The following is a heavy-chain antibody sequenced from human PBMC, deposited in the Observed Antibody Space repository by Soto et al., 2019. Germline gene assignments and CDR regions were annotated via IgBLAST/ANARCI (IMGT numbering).Heavy chain of an antibody. V-gene: IGHV3-9*01. J-gene: IGHJ4*02. D-gene: IGHD3-10*01. CDR2: ISWNSGSI. Sequence: GGSLRLSCAASGFTFDDYAMHGVRQAPGKGLEWVSGISWNSGSIGYADSVKGRFTISRDNAKNSLYLQMNSLRAEDTALYYCAKALREYYFDYWGQGTLVTVSS. CDR1: GFTFDDYA. CDR3: AKALREYYFDY.